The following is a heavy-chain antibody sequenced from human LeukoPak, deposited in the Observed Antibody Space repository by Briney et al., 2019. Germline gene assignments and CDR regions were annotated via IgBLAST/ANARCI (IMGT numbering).Heavy chain of an antibody. Sequence: SQTLSLTCTVSGGSISSGSYYWSWIRQPAGKGLEWIGRIYTSGSTNYNPSLKSRVTISVDTSKNQFSLKLSSVTAADTAVYYCASGSPYYYGSGRPDYWGQGTLVTVSS. D-gene: IGHD3-10*01. CDR3: ASGSPYYYGSGRPDY. CDR1: GGSISSGSYY. CDR2: IYTSGST. J-gene: IGHJ4*02. V-gene: IGHV4-61*02.